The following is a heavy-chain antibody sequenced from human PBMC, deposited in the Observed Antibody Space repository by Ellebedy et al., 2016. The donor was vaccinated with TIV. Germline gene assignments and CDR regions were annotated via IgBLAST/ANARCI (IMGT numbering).Heavy chain of an antibody. V-gene: IGHV3-23*01. CDR1: GFTFRNFA. D-gene: IGHD3-22*01. CDR2: ISSSGVST. J-gene: IGHJ4*02. Sequence: GESLKISCAASGFTFRNFAMTWVRQAPGRGLEWVSSISSSGVSTDYAGSVRGRVTISRDNSKNTLYLQMNSLRADDTALYYCAKLDSSGYYYGRFDYWGQGTLVTVSS. CDR3: AKLDSSGYYYGRFDY.